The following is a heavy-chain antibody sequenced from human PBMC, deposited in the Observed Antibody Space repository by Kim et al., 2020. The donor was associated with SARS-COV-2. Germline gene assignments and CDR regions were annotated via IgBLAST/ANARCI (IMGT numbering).Heavy chain of an antibody. D-gene: IGHD3-16*01. V-gene: IGHV7-4-1*01. CDR2: INTNTGNS. J-gene: IGHJ4*02. CDR1: GYTFTSYA. CDR3: TRGQGGGYYFDS. Sequence: ASVKVSCKASGYTFTSYAVIWVRQAPGRGLEWMVWINTNTGNSTYAQGFTGRFVFSLDTSVTTAYLHIPSLKTDDTAVYYCTRGQGGGYYFDSWGQGTLVTVSS.